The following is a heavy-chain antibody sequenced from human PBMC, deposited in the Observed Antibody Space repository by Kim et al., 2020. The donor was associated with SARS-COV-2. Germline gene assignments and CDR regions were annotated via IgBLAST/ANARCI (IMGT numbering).Heavy chain of an antibody. D-gene: IGHD6-6*01. J-gene: IGHJ5*02. CDR1: GGSVSSSNYY. V-gene: IGHV4-39*02. CDR2: IYYTGDT. CDR3: ARLEYSSSSRLFDP. Sequence: SETLSLTCTVSGGSVSSSNYYWGWIRQPPGKGLEWIGNIYYTGDTYYNPSLKSRVTISVDTSKNYFSLKLSSLTAADTAVYYCARLEYSSSSRLFDPWGQGTLVTVSS.